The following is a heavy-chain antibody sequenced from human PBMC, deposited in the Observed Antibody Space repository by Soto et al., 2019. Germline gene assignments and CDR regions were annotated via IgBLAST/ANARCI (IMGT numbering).Heavy chain of an antibody. CDR2: ISYDGRTK. Sequence: QVQLVESGGGVVQPGRSLRLSCAAPGFTFTTYGMHWVRQAPGKGLEWVAVISYDGRTKYYADSVKGRFTVSRDNSNNAVYLQLNSLRADDTAVYYCAKDPFVYCSGGSCLYYYGMDVWGQGTTVTVSS. CDR1: GFTFTTYG. CDR3: AKDPFVYCSGGSCLYYYGMDV. D-gene: IGHD2-15*01. J-gene: IGHJ6*02. V-gene: IGHV3-30*18.